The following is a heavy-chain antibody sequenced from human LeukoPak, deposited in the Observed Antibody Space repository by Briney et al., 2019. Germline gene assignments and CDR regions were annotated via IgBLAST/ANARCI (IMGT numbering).Heavy chain of an antibody. D-gene: IGHD2-2*01. CDR3: ARHLPPPFIVVVPAAIGGPPD. J-gene: IGHJ4*02. CDR1: GYSISSGYY. Sequence: SETLSLTCTVSGYSISSGYYWGWIRQPPGKGLEWIGSIYYSGSTYYNPSLKSRVTISVDTSKNQFSLKLSSVTAADTAVYYCARHLPPPFIVVVPAAIGGPPDWGQGTLVTVSS. V-gene: IGHV4-38-2*02. CDR2: IYYSGST.